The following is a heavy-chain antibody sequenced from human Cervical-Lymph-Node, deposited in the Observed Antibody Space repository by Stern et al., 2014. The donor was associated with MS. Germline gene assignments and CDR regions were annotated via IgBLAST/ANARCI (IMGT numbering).Heavy chain of an antibody. CDR3: ARVATYYQGSGSYFDY. Sequence: VQLVESGAEVKKPGSSVKVSCKASGGTFSNYAISWVRQAPGQGLEWMGGIIPIYGTVNYAQKIQGRLTLTADEYTDTADMALSSLRSEDTAVYYCARVATYYQGSGSYFDYWGQGTLLTVSS. D-gene: IGHD3-10*01. V-gene: IGHV1-69*01. CDR2: IIPIYGTV. J-gene: IGHJ4*02. CDR1: GGTFSNYA.